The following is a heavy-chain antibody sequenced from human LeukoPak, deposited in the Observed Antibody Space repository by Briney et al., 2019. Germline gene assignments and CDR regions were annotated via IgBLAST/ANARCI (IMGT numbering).Heavy chain of an antibody. J-gene: IGHJ4*02. D-gene: IGHD6-6*01. V-gene: IGHV1-2*02. CDR2: INPNSGGT. CDR3: ARVQYSSSSAVDY. CDR1: GYTFTGYY. Sequence: ASVKVSCKASGYTFTGYYMHWVRQAPGQGLEWMGWINPNSGGTNYAQKFQGRVTMTRDTSISTAYMELSRLRSDDTAVYYCARVQYSSSSAVDYWGQGTLVTVSS.